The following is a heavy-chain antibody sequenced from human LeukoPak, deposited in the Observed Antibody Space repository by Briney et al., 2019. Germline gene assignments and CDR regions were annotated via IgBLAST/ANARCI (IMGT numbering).Heavy chain of an antibody. V-gene: IGHV1-46*01. J-gene: IGHJ4*02. CDR3: AREYAGYYDSSGYYYWVPDY. D-gene: IGHD3-22*01. Sequence: ASVKVSCKASGYTFTSYHMHWVRQAPGQGLEWMGIINPSGGTTSYAQKFQGRVTMTRDTSTSTVDMEVSSLRSEDTAVYYCAREYAGYYDSSGYYYWVPDYWGQRTLVTVSS. CDR1: GYTFTSYH. CDR2: INPSGGTT.